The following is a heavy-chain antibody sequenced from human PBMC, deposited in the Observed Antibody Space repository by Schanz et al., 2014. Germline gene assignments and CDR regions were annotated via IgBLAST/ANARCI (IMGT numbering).Heavy chain of an antibody. Sequence: QVQLQESGPGLVKPSQTLSLTCTVSGGSIRSGTYYWSWIRQPAGKALEWVGRVFPNGITNYNPSLKSRVPISLDTSKTQFSLPLTLRTAADTAVYYCARDTTWRLDLWGRGTLVTVSS. CDR3: ARDTTWRLDL. D-gene: IGHD1-1*01. J-gene: IGHJ2*01. V-gene: IGHV4-61*02. CDR1: GGSIRSGTYY. CDR2: VFPNGIT.